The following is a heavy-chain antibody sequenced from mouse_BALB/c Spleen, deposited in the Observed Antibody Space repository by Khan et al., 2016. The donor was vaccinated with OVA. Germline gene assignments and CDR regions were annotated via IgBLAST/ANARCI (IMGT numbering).Heavy chain of an antibody. CDR1: GFTFSSYG. CDR2: ISGDSSTI. Sequence: EVKLEESGGGLVQPGGSRKLSCAASGFTFSSYGMHWVRQAPEKGLEWVAYISGDSSTIYYADTVKCRFTISRDNPKNTLFLQMTSLMSEDTARYYCATSYFYGYYFDYWGPGTTLTVSS. J-gene: IGHJ2*01. V-gene: IGHV5-17*02. D-gene: IGHD1-1*01. CDR3: ATSYFYGYYFDY.